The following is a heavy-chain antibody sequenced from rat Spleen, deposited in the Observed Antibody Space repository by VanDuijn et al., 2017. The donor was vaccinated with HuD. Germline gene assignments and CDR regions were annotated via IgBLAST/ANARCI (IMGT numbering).Heavy chain of an antibody. CDR1: GFTFSDYN. V-gene: IGHV5-7*01. Sequence: EVQLVESGGGLVQPGRSLKLSCAASGFTFSDYNMAWVRQAPKKGLEWVSSISSDGHYTHYPDSVKGRFTVSRDNAKSTLYLQMNSLRSEDTATYYCTREWDYWGQGVMVTVSS. D-gene: IGHD1-1*01. J-gene: IGHJ2*01. CDR2: ISSDGHYT. CDR3: TREWDY.